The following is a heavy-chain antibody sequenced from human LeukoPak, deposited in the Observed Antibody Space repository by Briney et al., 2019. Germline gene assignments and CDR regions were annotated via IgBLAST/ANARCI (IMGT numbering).Heavy chain of an antibody. CDR1: GYTLTELS. CDR3: ATDRDGYYDSSGYFSPLDY. J-gene: IGHJ4*02. D-gene: IGHD3-22*01. CDR2: FDPEDGET. V-gene: IGHV1-24*01. Sequence: ASVKVSCKVSGYTLTELSMHWVRQAPGKGLEWMGGFDPEDGETIYAQKFQGRVTMTEDTSTDTAYMELSSLRSEDTAVYYCATDRDGYYDSSGYFSPLDYWGQGTLVTVSS.